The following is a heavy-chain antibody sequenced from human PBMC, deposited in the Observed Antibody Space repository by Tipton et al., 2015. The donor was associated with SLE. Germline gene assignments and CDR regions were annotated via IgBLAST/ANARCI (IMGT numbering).Heavy chain of an antibody. CDR3: AKGYDSSGDSRFDY. CDR1: GFTFDDYA. J-gene: IGHJ4*02. CDR2: ISWDGGST. Sequence: SLRLSCAASGFTFDDYAMHWVRQAPGKGLEWVSLISWDGGSTYYADSVKGRFTISRDNSKNSLYLQMNSLRAEDTALYYCAKGYDSSGDSRFDYWGQGTLVTVSS. D-gene: IGHD3-22*01. V-gene: IGHV3-43D*04.